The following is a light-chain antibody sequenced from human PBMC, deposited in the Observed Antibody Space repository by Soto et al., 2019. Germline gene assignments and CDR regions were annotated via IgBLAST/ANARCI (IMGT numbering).Light chain of an antibody. CDR1: SSDFGSYDY. CDR3: SSYTSSSTLYV. Sequence: QSALIQPPSVSGSPGQSVTISCTGTSSDFGSYDYVSWYQQHPGKAPKPMIYDVSNRPSGVSNRFSGSKSGNTASLTISGLQAEDEADYYCSSYTSSSTLYVFGTGTKVTVL. V-gene: IGLV2-14*01. J-gene: IGLJ1*01. CDR2: DVS.